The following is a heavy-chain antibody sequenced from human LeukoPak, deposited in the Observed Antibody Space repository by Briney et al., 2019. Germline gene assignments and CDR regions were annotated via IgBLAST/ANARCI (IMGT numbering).Heavy chain of an antibody. J-gene: IGHJ4*02. Sequence: GGSLRLSCAASGFTVSSNYMSWVRQAPGKGLEWLSVIYSGGSTNYADSVKGRFTISRDNSKSTLYIQMNSLRAEDTAVYYCARAKPKNMVRGLIMRRESRYYFDYWGQGTLVTVSS. CDR2: IYSGGST. D-gene: IGHD3-10*01. CDR1: GFTVSSNY. V-gene: IGHV3-53*01. CDR3: ARAKPKNMVRGLIMRRESRYYFDY.